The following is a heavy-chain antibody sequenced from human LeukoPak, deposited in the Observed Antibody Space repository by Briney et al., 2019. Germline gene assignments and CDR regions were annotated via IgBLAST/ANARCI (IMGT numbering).Heavy chain of an antibody. D-gene: IGHD1-7*01. CDR1: GGSFSGYY. Sequence: SETLSLTCAVYGGSFSGYYWSWIRQPPGKGLEWIGYIYYSGSTNYNPSLKSRVTISVDTSKNQFSLKLSSVTAADTAVYYCARITGTTWLTSYYYYGMDVWGQGTAVTVSS. J-gene: IGHJ6*02. CDR2: IYYSGST. CDR3: ARITGTTWLTSYYYYGMDV. V-gene: IGHV4-59*01.